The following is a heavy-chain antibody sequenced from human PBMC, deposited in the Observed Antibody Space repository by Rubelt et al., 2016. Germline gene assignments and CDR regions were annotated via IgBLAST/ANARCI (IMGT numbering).Heavy chain of an antibody. CDR3: KSDGPPGDY. J-gene: IGHJ4*02. CDR2: IYSSGST. V-gene: IGHV4-59*08. CDR1: GGSISTYY. Sequence: QVQLQESGPGLVKPSETLSLSCTVSGGSISTYYWSWIRQPPGKGLEWIGYIYSSGSTKYSPSLKSRVAISVDTSKNQFSLRLGPVTAADTAVYYCKSDGPPGDYWGQGTLVTVSS.